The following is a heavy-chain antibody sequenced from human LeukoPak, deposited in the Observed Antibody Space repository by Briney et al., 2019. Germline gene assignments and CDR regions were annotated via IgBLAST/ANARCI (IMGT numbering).Heavy chain of an antibody. Sequence: PGGSLRLSCAASGFTFSSYWMSWVRQAPGKGLGWVANIKQDGSEKYYVDSVKGRFTISRDNAKNSLYLQMNSLRAEDTAVYYCARDNPPSYYDFWSGYSPFDYWGQGTLVTVSS. V-gene: IGHV3-7*01. D-gene: IGHD3-3*01. J-gene: IGHJ4*02. CDR1: GFTFSSYW. CDR3: ARDNPPSYYDFWSGYSPFDY. CDR2: IKQDGSEK.